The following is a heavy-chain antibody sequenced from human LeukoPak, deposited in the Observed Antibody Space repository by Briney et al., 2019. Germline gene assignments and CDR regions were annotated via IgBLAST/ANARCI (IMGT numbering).Heavy chain of an antibody. J-gene: IGHJ4*02. CDR3: ASPSVGATTGIDY. CDR1: GGSIGSSSYY. CDR2: IYYSGST. V-gene: IGHV4-39*01. D-gene: IGHD1-26*01. Sequence: SETLSLTCTVSGGSIGSSSYYWGWIRQPPGKGLEWIGSIYYSGSTYYNPSLKSRVTISVDTSKKQFSLKLSSVTAADTAVYYCASPSVGATTGIDYWGQGTLVTVSS.